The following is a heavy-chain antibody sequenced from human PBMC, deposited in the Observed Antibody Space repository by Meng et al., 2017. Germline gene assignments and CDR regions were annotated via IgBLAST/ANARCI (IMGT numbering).Heavy chain of an antibody. J-gene: IGHJ5*02. CDR2: INAGNGNT. V-gene: IGHV1-3*01. D-gene: IGHD1-26*01. Sequence: ASVKVSYKASGYTFTSYAMHWVRQAPGQRLEWMGWINAGNGNTKYSQKFQGRVTITRDTSASTAYMELSSLRSEDTAVYYCARDRVVGATSWFDPWGQGTLVTVSS. CDR3: ARDRVVGATSWFDP. CDR1: GYTFTSYA.